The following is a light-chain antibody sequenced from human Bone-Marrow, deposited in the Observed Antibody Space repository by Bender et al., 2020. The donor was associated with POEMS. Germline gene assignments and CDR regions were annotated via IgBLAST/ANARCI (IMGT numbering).Light chain of an antibody. V-gene: IGLV2-11*01. J-gene: IGLJ2*01. CDR2: DVN. Sequence: QSALSQPRSVSGSPGQSVTISCTGTSSDVGGHNLVSWYQQHPGKAPKLMIHDVNQRPAGVPDRFSASKSGNTASLTISGLQADDEADYYCCSYADTNTLLFGGGTTLTVL. CDR3: CSYADTNTLL. CDR1: SSDVGGHNL.